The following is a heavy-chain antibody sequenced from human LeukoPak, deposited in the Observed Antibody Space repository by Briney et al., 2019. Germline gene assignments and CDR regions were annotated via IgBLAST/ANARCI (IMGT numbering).Heavy chain of an antibody. D-gene: IGHD3-10*01. J-gene: IGHJ3*02. CDR3: ARHYGSGNNGFDI. V-gene: IGHV4-61*02. CDR1: GGSVSSGSYY. Sequence: SQTLSLTCTVSGGSVSSGSYYWSWIRQPAGKGLEWIGRIYTSGSTNYNPSLKSRVTISVDTSKNQFSLKLSSVTAADTAVYYCARHYGSGNNGFDIWGQGTKVTVSS. CDR2: IYTSGST.